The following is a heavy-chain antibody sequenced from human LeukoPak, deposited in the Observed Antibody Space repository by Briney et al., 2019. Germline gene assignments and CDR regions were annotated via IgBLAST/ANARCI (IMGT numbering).Heavy chain of an antibody. CDR3: ATDFGSGSYYPYSFDY. CDR2: FDPEDGET. J-gene: IGHJ4*02. Sequence: GASVKVSCKVSGYTLTELSMHWVRQAPGKGLEWMGGFDPEDGETIYAQKFQGRVTMTEDTSTDTAYMELSSLRSEDTAVYYCATDFGSGSYYPYSFDYWGQGTLVTVSS. CDR1: GYTLTELS. D-gene: IGHD3-10*01. V-gene: IGHV1-24*01.